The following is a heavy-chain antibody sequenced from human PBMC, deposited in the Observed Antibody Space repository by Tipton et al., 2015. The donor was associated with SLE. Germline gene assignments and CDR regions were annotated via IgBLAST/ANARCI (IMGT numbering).Heavy chain of an antibody. CDR3: ARRRGSSWYEDYFDY. J-gene: IGHJ4*02. CDR1: GGSISSHY. D-gene: IGHD6-13*01. V-gene: IGHV4-59*11. Sequence: LRLSCTVSGGSISSHYWSWIRRPPGKALEWIAYINYSGSTNYNPSLKSRVTMSVDTSKNQFSLKLSSVTAAGTAVYYCARRRGSSWYEDYFDYWGQGTLVTVSS. CDR2: INYSGST.